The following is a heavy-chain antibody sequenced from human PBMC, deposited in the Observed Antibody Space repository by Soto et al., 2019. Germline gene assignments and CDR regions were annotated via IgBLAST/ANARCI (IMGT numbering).Heavy chain of an antibody. CDR2: IYASGTT. Sequence: QVRLQESGPGLVKPSETLSLTCTVSGASISNYYWSWIRQPAGKGLECLGRIYASGTTTYNPPRRSRVTMSVDTSKKQFSLNLNSVTAADTAVYYCARESRTELGTVEYWGQGTLVTVSS. V-gene: IGHV4-4*07. J-gene: IGHJ4*02. CDR1: GASISNYY. CDR3: ARESRTELGTVEY. D-gene: IGHD1-1*01.